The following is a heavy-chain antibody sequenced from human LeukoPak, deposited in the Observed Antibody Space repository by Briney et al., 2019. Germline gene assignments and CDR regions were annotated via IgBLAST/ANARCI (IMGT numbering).Heavy chain of an antibody. J-gene: IGHJ4*02. CDR1: GFTFSDYY. D-gene: IGHD3-10*01. CDR3: AKDVRVVRGVIIHYYFDY. V-gene: IGHV3-23*01. Sequence: GGSLRLSCAASGFTFSDYYMSWIRQAPGKGLEWVSAISGSGGSTYYADSVKGRFTISRDNSKNTLYLQMNSLRAEDTAVYYCAKDVRVVRGVIIHYYFDYWGQGTLVTVSS. CDR2: ISGSGGST.